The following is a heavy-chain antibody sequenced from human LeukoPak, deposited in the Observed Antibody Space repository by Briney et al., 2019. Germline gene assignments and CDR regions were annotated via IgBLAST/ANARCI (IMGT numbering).Heavy chain of an antibody. D-gene: IGHD1-7*01. Sequence: AGGSLKLSCAASGFTLSGSAMHWVRQASGKGLEWVGRIRSKANSYATAYAASVKGRFTISRDDSKNTAYLQMNSLKTEDTAVYYCTRAGTYYYGMDVWGQGTTVTVSS. CDR2: IRSKANSYAT. CDR1: GFTLSGSA. CDR3: TRAGTYYYGMDV. J-gene: IGHJ6*02. V-gene: IGHV3-73*01.